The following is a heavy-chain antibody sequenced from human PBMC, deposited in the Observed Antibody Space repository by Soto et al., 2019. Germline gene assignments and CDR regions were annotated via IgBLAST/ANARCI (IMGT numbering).Heavy chain of an antibody. V-gene: IGHV4-59*01. J-gene: IGHJ6*03. D-gene: IGHD2-2*01. CDR1: GGSISSYY. CDR3: ARAVVYGAAMYYSYYCMGV. Sequence: QVQLQESGPGLVKHSETLSLTCTVSGGSISSYYWSWIRQPPGKGLEWIGYISYSGSTNYHPALKSRVTISRDTSKNRFSLQLNSVTAADTAVYYGARAVVYGAAMYYSYYCMGVWGKGTRVTVSS. CDR2: ISYSGST.